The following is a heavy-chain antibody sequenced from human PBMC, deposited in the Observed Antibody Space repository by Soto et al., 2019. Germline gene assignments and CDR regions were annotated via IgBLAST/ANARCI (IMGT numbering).Heavy chain of an antibody. CDR2: MGPSAGRT. D-gene: IGHD1-26*01. V-gene: IGHV1-8*01. CDR3: ARGVSAGVDY. CDR1: GYSFTSLD. Sequence: ASVKVSCKASGYSFTSLDINWVRQTAGQGLEWMGWMGPSAGRTGYAQKFQGRVTMTRDTSINTAYMELTTLTSDDTAFYYCARGVSAGVDYWGQGTLVTVSS. J-gene: IGHJ4*02.